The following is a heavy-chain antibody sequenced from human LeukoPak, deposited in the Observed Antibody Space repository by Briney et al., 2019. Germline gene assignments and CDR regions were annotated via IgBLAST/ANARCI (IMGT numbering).Heavy chain of an antibody. V-gene: IGHV3-11*06. CDR2: ISRSSSYT. Sequence: PGGSLRLSCAASGFTFSDYYMSWIRQAPGKGLEWVSYISRSSSYTNYADSVKGRFTISRDNAKNSLYLQMNSLRAEDTAVYYCARGGCSSTSCPLDYWGQGTLSPSPQ. D-gene: IGHD2-2*01. CDR3: ARGGCSSTSCPLDY. CDR1: GFTFSDYY. J-gene: IGHJ4*02.